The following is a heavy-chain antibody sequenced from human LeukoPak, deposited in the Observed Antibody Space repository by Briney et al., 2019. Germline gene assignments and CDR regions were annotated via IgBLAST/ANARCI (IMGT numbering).Heavy chain of an antibody. CDR2: ISSSSSYI. Sequence: PGGSLRLSCAASGFTLSSYSMNWVRQAPGKGLEWVSSISSSSSYIYYADSVKGRFTISRDNAKNSLYLQMNSLRAEDTAVYYCARDSPGYYDSSGYLYYFDYWGQGTLVTVSS. D-gene: IGHD3-22*01. CDR1: GFTLSSYS. V-gene: IGHV3-21*01. J-gene: IGHJ4*02. CDR3: ARDSPGYYDSSGYLYYFDY.